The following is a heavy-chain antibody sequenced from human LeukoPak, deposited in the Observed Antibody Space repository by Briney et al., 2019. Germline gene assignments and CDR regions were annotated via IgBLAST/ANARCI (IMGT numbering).Heavy chain of an antibody. D-gene: IGHD6-6*01. CDR3: AREGGYSSSSDYYYYGMDV. Sequence: GGSLRLSCAASGFTFSSYGMHWVRQAPGKGLEWVAVIWYDGSNKYYADSVKGRFTISRDNSKNTLYLQMNSLRAEGTAVYYCAREGGYSSSSDYYYYGMDVWGQGTTVTVSS. V-gene: IGHV3-33*01. CDR2: IWYDGSNK. J-gene: IGHJ6*02. CDR1: GFTFSSYG.